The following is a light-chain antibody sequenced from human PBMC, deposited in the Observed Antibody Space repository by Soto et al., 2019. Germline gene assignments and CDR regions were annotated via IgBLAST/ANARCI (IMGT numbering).Light chain of an antibody. CDR3: QVWDSSSAHVV. J-gene: IGLJ2*01. Sequence: SYELTQPPSVSVAPGQTASITCGGNNIGSKSVHWFQQKPGQAPVLVIYYNRDRPSGIPERFYGSNSGNTATLTIYRAVAGDEADYYCQVWDSSSAHVVFGGGTKLTVL. V-gene: IGLV3-21*04. CDR1: NIGSKS. CDR2: YNR.